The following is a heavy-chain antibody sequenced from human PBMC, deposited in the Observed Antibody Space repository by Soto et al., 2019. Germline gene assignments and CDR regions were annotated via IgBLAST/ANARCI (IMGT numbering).Heavy chain of an antibody. CDR2: INHSGST. CDR1: GGSFSGYY. Sequence: QVQLQQWGAGLLKPSETLSLTCAVYGGSFSGYYWSWIRQPPGKGLEWIGEINHSGSTNYNPSLQSRVTISVDTSKDQFSLKLSSVTAADTAVYYCARGVGVPTIFVVVIHHNWFDPWGQGTLVTVSS. V-gene: IGHV4-34*01. D-gene: IGHD3-3*01. CDR3: ARGVGVPTIFVVVIHHNWFDP. J-gene: IGHJ5*02.